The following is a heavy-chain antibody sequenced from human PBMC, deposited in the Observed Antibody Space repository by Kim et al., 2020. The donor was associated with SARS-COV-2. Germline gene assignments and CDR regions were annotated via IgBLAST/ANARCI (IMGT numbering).Heavy chain of an antibody. J-gene: IGHJ3*01. D-gene: IGHD2-2*01. Sequence: GGSLRLSCAASGFIFSDYWMHWVRQAPGKGLMWISHITADGSASSYADSVKGRFTISRDNAKNTVYLQMNSLRAEDTAIYYCARFRGMPVWVQGAMVTVS. CDR3: ARFRGMPV. CDR1: GFIFSDYW. CDR2: ITADGSAS. V-gene: IGHV3-74*01.